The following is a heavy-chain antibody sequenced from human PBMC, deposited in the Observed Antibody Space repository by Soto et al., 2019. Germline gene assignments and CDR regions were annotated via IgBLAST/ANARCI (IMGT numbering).Heavy chain of an antibody. D-gene: IGHD6-13*01. J-gene: IGHJ1*01. Sequence: GGSLRLSCAASGFTFSSYAMSWVRQAPGKGLEWVSAISGSGGSTYYADSVKGRFTISRDNSKNTLYLQMNSLRAEDTAVYYCAKDNGRRGSSWPEYFQHWGQGTLVTVSS. CDR3: AKDNGRRGSSWPEYFQH. CDR1: GFTFSSYA. CDR2: ISGSGGST. V-gene: IGHV3-23*01.